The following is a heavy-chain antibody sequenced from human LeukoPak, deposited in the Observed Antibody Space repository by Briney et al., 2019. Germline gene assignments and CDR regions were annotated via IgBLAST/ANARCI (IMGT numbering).Heavy chain of an antibody. Sequence: SETLSLTCTVSGGSISSSSYYWGWIRQPPGKGLEWIGSIYYSGSTYYNPSLKSRVTISVDTSKNQFSLKLSSVTAADTAVYYCARDLPLDYYDSSGYYYPFDYWGLGTLVTVSS. V-gene: IGHV4-39*07. CDR2: IYYSGST. CDR1: GGSISSSSYY. CDR3: ARDLPLDYYDSSGYYYPFDY. D-gene: IGHD3-22*01. J-gene: IGHJ4*02.